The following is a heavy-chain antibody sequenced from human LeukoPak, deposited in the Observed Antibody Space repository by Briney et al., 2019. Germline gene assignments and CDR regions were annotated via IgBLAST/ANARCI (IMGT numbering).Heavy chain of an antibody. V-gene: IGHV3-30*04. D-gene: IGHD2-2*01. CDR2: ISHDGKKI. CDR3: ARDGVPLGRYCSSTSCSGDAFDI. Sequence: GGSLRLSCVASGISFNGYSMNWVRQAPGKGLAWVAVISHDGKKIYYADSVKGRFTVSRDNSKNTLYLQMNSLRAEDTAVYYCARDGVPLGRYCSSTSCSGDAFDIWGQGTMVTVSS. J-gene: IGHJ3*02. CDR1: GISFNGYS.